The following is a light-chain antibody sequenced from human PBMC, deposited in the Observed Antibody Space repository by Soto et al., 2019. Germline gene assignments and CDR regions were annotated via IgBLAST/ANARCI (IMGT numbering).Light chain of an antibody. CDR3: QQRYSTPWT. V-gene: IGKV1-39*01. CDR2: AAS. J-gene: IGKJ1*01. CDR1: QSISSY. Sequence: DIQMTQSPSSLSASVGDRVTITCRASQSISSYLNWYQQKPGKAPKLMIYAASSLQSGVPSRFSGSGSGTDCALAISSREAEDVATYYCQQRYSTPWTFGLGTKVEIK.